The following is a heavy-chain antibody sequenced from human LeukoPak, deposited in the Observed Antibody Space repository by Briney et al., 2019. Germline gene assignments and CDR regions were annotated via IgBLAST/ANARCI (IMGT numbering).Heavy chain of an antibody. V-gene: IGHV4-59*02. D-gene: IGHD2-2*01. J-gene: IGHJ3*02. CDR1: GGSVSSYY. CDR3: ARARYANAWYAFDI. Sequence: SETLSLTCTVSGGSVSSYYWSWIRRPPGRGLERIAYLSHSGSSDSNPSLTSRVTTLVDTSKNQFPLRLTSVTAADTAVYYCARARYANAWYAFDIWGHGTMVTVSS. CDR2: LSHSGSS.